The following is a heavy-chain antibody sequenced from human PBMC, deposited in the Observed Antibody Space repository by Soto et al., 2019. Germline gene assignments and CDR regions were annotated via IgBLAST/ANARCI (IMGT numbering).Heavy chain of an antibody. CDR2: IKQDGSEK. CDR3: ARAPLGGISSSLDYYFDY. V-gene: IGHV3-7*03. Sequence: GSLRLSCAASGFTFSSYWMSWVRQAPGKGLEWVANIKQDGSEKYYVGSVKGRFTISRDNAKNSLYLQMNSLRAEDTAVYYCARAPLGGISSSLDYYFDYWGQGTLVTVSS. CDR1: GFTFSSYW. D-gene: IGHD6-6*01. J-gene: IGHJ4*02.